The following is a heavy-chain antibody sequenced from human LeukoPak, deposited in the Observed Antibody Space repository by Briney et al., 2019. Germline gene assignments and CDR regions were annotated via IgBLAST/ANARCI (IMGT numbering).Heavy chain of an antibody. CDR3: ARAKIGFGELLNTKIDY. J-gene: IGHJ4*02. CDR2: TYYRSKWYN. D-gene: IGHD3-10*01. CDR1: GDSASSNSAA. V-gene: IGHV6-1*01. Sequence: SQTLSLTCAISGDSASSNSAAWNWIRQSPSRGLEWLGRTYYRSKWYNDYAVSVKSRITINPDTSKNQFSLQLNSVTPEDTAVYYCARAKIGFGELLNTKIDYWGQGTLVTVSS.